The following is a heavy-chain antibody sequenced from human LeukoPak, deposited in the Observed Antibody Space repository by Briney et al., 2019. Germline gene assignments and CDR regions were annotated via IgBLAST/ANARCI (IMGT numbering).Heavy chain of an antibody. CDR1: GFTFSSYA. CDR3: ARMTGPRLGGPLDY. CDR2: ISYDGSNK. Sequence: GGSLRLSCAASGFTFSSYAMHWVRQAPGKGLEWVAVISYDGSNKYYADSVKGRFTISRDNSKNMLYLQMNSLRAEDTAVYYCARMTGPRLGGPLDYWGQGTLVTVSS. V-gene: IGHV3-30-3*01. D-gene: IGHD3-10*01. J-gene: IGHJ4*02.